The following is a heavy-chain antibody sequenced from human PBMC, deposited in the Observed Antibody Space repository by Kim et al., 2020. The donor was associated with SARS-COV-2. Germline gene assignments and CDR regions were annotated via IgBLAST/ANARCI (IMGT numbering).Heavy chain of an antibody. CDR1: GFTFSDYY. Sequence: GGSLRLSCAASGFTFSDYYMSWIRQAPGKGQEWVSYISSSGSTIYYADSVKGRFTISRDNAKNSLYLQMNSLRAEDTAVYYCVRFADDYGGQTRFDYWGQGTLVTVSS. V-gene: IGHV3-11*01. J-gene: IGHJ4*02. CDR2: ISSSGSTI. D-gene: IGHD4-17*01. CDR3: VRFADDYGGQTRFDY.